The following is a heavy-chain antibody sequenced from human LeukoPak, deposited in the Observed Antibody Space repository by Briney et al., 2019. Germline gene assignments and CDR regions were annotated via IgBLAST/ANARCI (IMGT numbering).Heavy chain of an antibody. V-gene: IGHV3-48*03. D-gene: IGHD2-2*01. CDR2: IHTTATSI. CDR1: GFTFNRYE. Sequence: GGSLRLSCAASGFTFNRYEFIWVRQAPGKGLEWVSYIHTTATSIYYADSVKGRFSISRDNAKSSLYLQMNSLRAKDTAVYYCAKWYPGNMDVWGKGTTVTVSS. J-gene: IGHJ6*04. CDR3: AKWYPGNMDV.